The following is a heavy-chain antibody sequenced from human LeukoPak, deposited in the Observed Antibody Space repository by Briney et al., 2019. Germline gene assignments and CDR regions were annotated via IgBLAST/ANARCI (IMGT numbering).Heavy chain of an antibody. CDR3: ARDLRYSSGWSASGMDV. CDR1: GGTFSSYA. Sequence: SVKVSCKASGGTFSSYAFNWVRQAPGQGLEWMGGIIPMFGTADHAQKLQGRVSMTTDTSTSTAYMDLRSLRSDDTAVYYCARDLRYSSGWSASGMDVWGKGTTVTISS. D-gene: IGHD6-19*01. V-gene: IGHV1-69*05. CDR2: IIPMFGTA. J-gene: IGHJ6*03.